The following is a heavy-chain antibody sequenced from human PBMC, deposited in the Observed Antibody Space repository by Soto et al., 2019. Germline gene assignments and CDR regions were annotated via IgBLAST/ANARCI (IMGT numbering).Heavy chain of an antibody. CDR3: ARGTVEKLYGYYFDY. CDR1: GYTFSGQG. J-gene: IGHJ4*02. Sequence: QVQLVQSGAEVKKPGASVKVSCKASGYTFSGQGISWARQAPGQGLEWMGWISAYTGNTHYAQNFQGRFTMTTDTSTSTAYMELRSLRSDDKALYYCARGTVEKLYGYYFDYWGQGTLVTVSS. CDR2: ISAYTGNT. V-gene: IGHV1-18*01. D-gene: IGHD3-16*02.